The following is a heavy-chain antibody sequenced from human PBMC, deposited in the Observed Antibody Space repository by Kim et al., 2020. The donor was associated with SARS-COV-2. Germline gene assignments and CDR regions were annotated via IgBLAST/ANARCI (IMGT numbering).Heavy chain of an antibody. CDR3: ARVGSSSNWFDP. Sequence: YNPSLKSRVTISVDTSKNQFSLKLRSVIAADTAVYYCARVGSSSNWFDPWGQGTLVTVSS. D-gene: IGHD6-6*01. V-gene: IGHV4-31*02. J-gene: IGHJ5*02.